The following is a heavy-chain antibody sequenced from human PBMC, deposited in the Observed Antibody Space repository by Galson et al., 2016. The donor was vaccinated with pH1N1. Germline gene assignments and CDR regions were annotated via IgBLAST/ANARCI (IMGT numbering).Heavy chain of an antibody. CDR2: ISSSSSTI. D-gene: IGHD1-14*01. Sequence: SLRLSCAAPGFTFSSYSMNWVRQAPGKGLEWVSYISSSSSTIYYADSVKGRFTISRDNAKNSLYLQMNSLRAEDTAVYYCARVNHYYYYGMDAWGQGTTVTVSS. CDR1: GFTFSSYS. V-gene: IGHV3-48*01. J-gene: IGHJ6*02. CDR3: ARVNHYYYYGMDA.